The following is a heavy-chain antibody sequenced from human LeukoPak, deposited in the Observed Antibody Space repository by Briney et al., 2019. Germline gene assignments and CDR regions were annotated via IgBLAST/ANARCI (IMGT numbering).Heavy chain of an antibody. V-gene: IGHV3-23*01. CDR2: ISGSGGST. Sequence: GGSLRVSCAASGFTFISYAMRWVRQAPGKGLEWVSAISGSGGSTYYADSVKGRFTISRDNSKNTLYLQMNSLRAEDTAVYYCAKDRIVVVTANFDYWGQGTLVTVSS. D-gene: IGHD2-21*02. CDR1: GFTFISYA. J-gene: IGHJ4*02. CDR3: AKDRIVVVTANFDY.